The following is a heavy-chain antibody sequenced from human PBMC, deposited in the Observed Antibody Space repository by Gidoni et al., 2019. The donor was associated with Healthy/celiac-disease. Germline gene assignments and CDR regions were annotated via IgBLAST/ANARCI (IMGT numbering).Heavy chain of an antibody. J-gene: IGHJ4*02. CDR2: INSDGSST. Sequence: EVQLVESGGGLVQPGGSLRLSCAAPGFTFSSYWMHWVRQDPGKGLVWVSRINSDGSSTSYADSVKGRFTISRDNAKNTLYLQMNSLRAEDTAVYYCARGGLTIFGVVIGYWGQGTLVTVSS. CDR3: ARGGLTIFGVVIGY. CDR1: GFTFSSYW. V-gene: IGHV3-74*01. D-gene: IGHD3-3*01.